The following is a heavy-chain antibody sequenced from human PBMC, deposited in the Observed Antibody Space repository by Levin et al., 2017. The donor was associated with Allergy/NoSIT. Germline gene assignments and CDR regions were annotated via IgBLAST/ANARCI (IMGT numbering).Heavy chain of an antibody. D-gene: IGHD3-10*01. J-gene: IGHJ4*02. V-gene: IGHV3-9*01. CDR2: ISWNSGDI. Sequence: GGSLRLSCAASGFTFADYAMYWVRQVPGRGLEWVSGISWNSGDIGYADSVRGRFTISRDNAKNSLYLQMNSLRTEDSAVYYCAKAFGSGSSYHLDFWGQGTLVTVSS. CDR1: GFTFADYA. CDR3: AKAFGSGSSYHLDF.